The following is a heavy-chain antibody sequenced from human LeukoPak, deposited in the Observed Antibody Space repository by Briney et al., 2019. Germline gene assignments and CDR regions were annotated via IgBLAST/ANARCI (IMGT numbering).Heavy chain of an antibody. V-gene: IGHV3-53*01. CDR2: IYSGGST. CDR3: ARGDCSSTSCYYYYYYMDV. D-gene: IGHD2-2*01. J-gene: IGHJ6*03. CDR1: GFTVSSNY. Sequence: GGSLRLSCAASGFTVSSNYMSWVRQAPGKGLEWVSVIYSGGSTYYADSVKGRFTISRGNSKNTLYLQMNSLRAEDTAVYYCARGDCSSTSCYYYYYYMDVWGKGTTVTVSS.